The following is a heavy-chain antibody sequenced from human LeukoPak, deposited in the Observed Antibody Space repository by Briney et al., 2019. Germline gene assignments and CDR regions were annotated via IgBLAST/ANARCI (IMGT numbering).Heavy chain of an antibody. V-gene: IGHV3-30*02. J-gene: IGHJ4*02. CDR1: GFTFSTYG. Sequence: GGSLRLSCAASGFTFSTYGMHWVRQAPGKGLEWVAFIRYDGSHKYYTDSVKGRFTISRDNSKNTLYLQMNSLRAEDTAVYYCARVWGGERTYWGQGTLVTVSS. CDR2: IRYDGSHK. CDR3: ARVWGGERTY. D-gene: IGHD3-16*01.